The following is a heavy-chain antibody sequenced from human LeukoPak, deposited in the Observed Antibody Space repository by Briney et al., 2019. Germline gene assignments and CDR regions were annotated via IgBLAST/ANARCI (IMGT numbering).Heavy chain of an antibody. CDR1: GYTFTGYY. D-gene: IGHD3-22*01. V-gene: IGHV1-2*02. CDR3: ARGLYYYDSSGYLP. J-gene: IGHJ5*02. Sequence: ASVKVSCKASGYTFTGYYMHWVRQAPGQGLEWMGWINPNSGGTNYAQKFQVRVTMTRDTSISTAYMELSRLRYDATAVYYCARGLYYYDSSGYLPWGQGTLVTVSS. CDR2: INPNSGGT.